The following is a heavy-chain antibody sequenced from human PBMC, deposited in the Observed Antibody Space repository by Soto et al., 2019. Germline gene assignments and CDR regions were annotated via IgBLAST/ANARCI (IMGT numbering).Heavy chain of an antibody. CDR3: ARPSVSYYYYGMDV. D-gene: IGHD2-8*01. CDR1: GGSISSYY. CDR2: IYYSGST. V-gene: IGHV4-59*01. J-gene: IGHJ6*02. Sequence: PSETLSLTCTVSGGSISSYYWSWIRQPPGKGLEWIGYIYYSGSTNYNPSLKSRVTISVDTSKNQFSLKLSSVTAADTAVYYCARPSVSYYYYGMDVCGQGTTVTVS.